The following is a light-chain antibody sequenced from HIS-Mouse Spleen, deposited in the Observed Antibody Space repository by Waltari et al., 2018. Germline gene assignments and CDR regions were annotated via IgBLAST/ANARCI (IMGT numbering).Light chain of an antibody. V-gene: IGLV3-10*01. CDR3: YSTDSSGNHRV. J-gene: IGLJ2*01. CDR2: EDS. CDR1: ALPKKY. Sequence: SYELTQPPSVSVSPGQTARITCSGDALPKKYAYWYQQKSGQAPVLVIDEDSKRASGIPEGFSVASSGAMATLTISGAQVEDEADYYCYSTDSSGNHRVFGGGTKLTVL.